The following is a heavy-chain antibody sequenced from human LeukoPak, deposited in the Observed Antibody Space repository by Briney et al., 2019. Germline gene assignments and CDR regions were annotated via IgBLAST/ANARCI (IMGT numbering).Heavy chain of an antibody. CDR3: ARDVGYCSSTSCYPSYNWFDP. CDR2: IYYSGST. V-gene: IGHV4-59*01. D-gene: IGHD2-2*03. J-gene: IGHJ5*02. CDR1: SGSISSYY. Sequence: SETLSLTCTVSSGSISSYYWSWIRQHPEKGLEWIGYIYYSGSTNYNPSLKSRVTISVHTSKNQFSLKLSSVTAADTAVYYCARDVGYCSSTSCYPSYNWFDPWGQGTLVTVSS.